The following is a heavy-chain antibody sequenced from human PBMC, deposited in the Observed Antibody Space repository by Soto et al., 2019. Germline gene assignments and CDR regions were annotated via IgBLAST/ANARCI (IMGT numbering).Heavy chain of an antibody. D-gene: IGHD6-19*01. V-gene: IGHV3-23*01. CDR3: AKGGWLDD. Sequence: EVQLLESGGGLEQPGGSLRLSCAASGFTFSAYDMSWVRQAPGKGLEWVSVISANGHIIDYADSVKGRFTISRDNSKNTVYLQMNSLRAEDTAVYYCAKGGWLDDWGQGTLVIVSS. CDR1: GFTFSAYD. CDR2: ISANGHII. J-gene: IGHJ4*02.